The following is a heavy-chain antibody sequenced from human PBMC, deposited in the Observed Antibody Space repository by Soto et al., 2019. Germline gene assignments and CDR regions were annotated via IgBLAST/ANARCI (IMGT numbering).Heavy chain of an antibody. CDR3: ARGVGSSPPRY. V-gene: IGHV4-61*08. J-gene: IGHJ4*02. D-gene: IGHD1-26*01. CDR1: VGSISSGGYY. Sequence: PSETLSLTCTVSVGSISSGGYYWSWIRQHPGKGLEWIGYIYASGSPYYNPSLRSRVTISADTSKNQISLKLTSPTAADTAVYYCARGVGSSPPRYWGRGTLVTVSS. CDR2: IYASGSP.